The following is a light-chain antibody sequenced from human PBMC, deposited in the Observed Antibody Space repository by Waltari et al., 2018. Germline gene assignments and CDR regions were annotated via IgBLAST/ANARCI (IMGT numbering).Light chain of an antibody. J-gene: IGKJ4*01. CDR2: DAS. Sequence: DIQMTQSPSSLSASVGDTVTITCRASQDINKDINWYQQKPGQAPKLLIYDASDLEVAVPSRISGSGFGTDFTLTIRGLQLEDIATYYCQRHDGVRSFGGGTKVEL. CDR1: QDINKD. V-gene: IGKV1-33*01. CDR3: QRHDGVRS.